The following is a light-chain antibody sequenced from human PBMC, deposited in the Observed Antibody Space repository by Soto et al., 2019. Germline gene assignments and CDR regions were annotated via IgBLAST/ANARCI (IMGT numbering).Light chain of an antibody. CDR3: QQYNNWPRT. CDR1: QSVSSN. Sequence: EIVMTQSPATLSVSPGDRATLSCRASQSVSSNLAWYQQKPGQAPRLLIYDTSTRATGIPARFSGSESGTEFTLTISSLQSEDFAVYYCQQYNNWPRTFGQGTKVDIK. CDR2: DTS. J-gene: IGKJ1*01. V-gene: IGKV3-15*01.